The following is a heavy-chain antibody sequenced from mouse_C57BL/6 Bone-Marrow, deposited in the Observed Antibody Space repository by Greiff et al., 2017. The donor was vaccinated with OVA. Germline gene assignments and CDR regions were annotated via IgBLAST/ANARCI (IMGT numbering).Heavy chain of an antibody. V-gene: IGHV1-64*01. J-gene: IGHJ2*01. CDR1: GYTFTSYW. CDR2: IHPNSGST. D-gene: IGHD3-2*02. CDR3: AWIRPHFDY. Sequence: QVQLKQPGAELVKPGASVKLSCKASGYTFTSYWMHWVKQRPGQGLEWIGMIHPNSGSTNYNEKFKSKATLTVDKSSSTAYMQLSSLTSEDSAVYYCAWIRPHFDYWGQGTTLTVSS.